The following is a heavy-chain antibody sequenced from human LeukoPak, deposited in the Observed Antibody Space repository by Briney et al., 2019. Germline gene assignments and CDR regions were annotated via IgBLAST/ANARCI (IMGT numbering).Heavy chain of an antibody. V-gene: IGHV4-59*08. Sequence: SETLPLTCTVSGGSISSYYWSWIRQPPGKGLEWIGYIYYSGSTNYNPSLKSRVTISVDTSKNQFSLKLSSVTAADTAVYYCARHDYGGNSIWGQGTMVTVSS. D-gene: IGHD4-23*01. CDR3: ARHDYGGNSI. J-gene: IGHJ3*02. CDR1: GGSISSYY. CDR2: IYYSGST.